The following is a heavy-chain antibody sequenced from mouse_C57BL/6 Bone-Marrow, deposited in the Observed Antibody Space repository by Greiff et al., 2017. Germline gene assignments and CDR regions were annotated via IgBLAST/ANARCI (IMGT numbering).Heavy chain of an antibody. CDR1: GFTFSSYA. Sequence: EVKLLESGGGLVKPGGSLKLSCAASGFTFSSYAMSWVRQTPEKRLEWVATISDGGSYTYYPDNVKGRFTISRDNAKNNLYLQMSHLKSEDTAMYYCARDNSRVWGQGTSVTVSS. CDR2: ISDGGSYT. J-gene: IGHJ4*01. V-gene: IGHV5-4*01. CDR3: ARDNSRV. D-gene: IGHD2-10*02.